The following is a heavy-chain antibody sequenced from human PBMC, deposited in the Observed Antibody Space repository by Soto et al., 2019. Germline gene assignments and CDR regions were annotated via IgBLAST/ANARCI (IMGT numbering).Heavy chain of an antibody. CDR3: ASYRGALYFES. CDR2: ILYSGSP. Sequence: SETLSLTCSVSGGSVSSGSYYWSWIRQPPGKGLEWVGYILYSGSPNYNPSLKSRVTMSLDTSENQFSLKLSSVTTEDTAVYYCASYRGALYFESRGQGIMVTVSS. J-gene: IGHJ4*02. D-gene: IGHD3-16*01. V-gene: IGHV4-61*01. CDR1: GGSVSSGSYY.